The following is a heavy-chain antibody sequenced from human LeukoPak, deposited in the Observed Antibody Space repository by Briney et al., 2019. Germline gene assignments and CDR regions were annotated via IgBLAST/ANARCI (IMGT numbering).Heavy chain of an antibody. Sequence: ASVKVSCKASGYTFTSYDINWVRQAPGQGLEWMGWMNPNSGNTGYAQKFQGRVTMTRNTSISTAYMELSSLRSEDTAVYYCARKLHHYERITIFGVVITGPGAFDIWGQGTMVTVSS. CDR1: GYTFTSYD. V-gene: IGHV1-8*01. J-gene: IGHJ3*02. CDR3: ARKLHHYERITIFGVVITGPGAFDI. D-gene: IGHD3-3*01. CDR2: MNPNSGNT.